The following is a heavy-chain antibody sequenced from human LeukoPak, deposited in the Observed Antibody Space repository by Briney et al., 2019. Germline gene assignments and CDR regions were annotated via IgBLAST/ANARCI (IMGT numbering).Heavy chain of an antibody. CDR1: GFTFDDYA. Sequence: GGSLRLPCAASGFTFDDYAMHWVRQAPGKGLEWVSGISWGSDSVDYADSVKGRFTISRDNAKNSLYLQMNSLRAEDTAVYYCARYFTAVAETLRLDYWGQGTLVTVSS. CDR2: ISWGSDSV. D-gene: IGHD6-19*01. CDR3: ARYFTAVAETLRLDY. J-gene: IGHJ4*02. V-gene: IGHV3-9*01.